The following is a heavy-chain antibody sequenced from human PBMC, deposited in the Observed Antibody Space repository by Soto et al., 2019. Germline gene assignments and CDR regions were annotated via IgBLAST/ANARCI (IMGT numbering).Heavy chain of an antibody. J-gene: IGHJ5*02. CDR1: GYTFTSYD. V-gene: IGHV1-8*01. CDR3: ARGRSGSYYVRGRHWFDP. Sequence: VASVKVSCKASGYTFTSYDINWVRQATGQGLEWMGWMNPNSGNTGYAQKFQGRVTMTRNTSISTAYMELSSLRSEDTAVYYCARGRSGSYYVRGRHWFDPWAQGTLVTVSS. CDR2: MNPNSGNT. D-gene: IGHD1-26*01.